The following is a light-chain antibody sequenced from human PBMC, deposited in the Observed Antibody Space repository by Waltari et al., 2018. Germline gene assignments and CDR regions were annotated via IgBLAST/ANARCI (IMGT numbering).Light chain of an antibody. CDR3: CSYAGSYTFGV. J-gene: IGLJ2*01. Sequence: QSALTQPRSVSGSPGQSVTISCTGTSSDVGGYNYVSWYQQLPGKAPKLSFYEIDKRPPGVPARFSGSKSGDTASLTSSGRQAEDEADYYCCSYAGSYTFGVFGGGTKVTVL. V-gene: IGLV2-11*01. CDR2: EID. CDR1: SSDVGGYNY.